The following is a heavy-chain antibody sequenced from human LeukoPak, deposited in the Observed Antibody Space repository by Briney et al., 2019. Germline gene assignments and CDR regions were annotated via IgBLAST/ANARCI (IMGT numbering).Heavy chain of an antibody. Sequence: ASVKVSCKAPGYTFTGYYMHWVRQAPGQGLEWMGWINPNSGGTNYAQKFQGWVTMTRDTSISTAYMELSRLRSDDTAVYYCARGSDDYGDYGLLDYWGQGTLVTVSS. J-gene: IGHJ4*02. D-gene: IGHD4-17*01. CDR1: GYTFTGYY. CDR3: ARGSDDYGDYGLLDY. CDR2: INPNSGGT. V-gene: IGHV1-2*04.